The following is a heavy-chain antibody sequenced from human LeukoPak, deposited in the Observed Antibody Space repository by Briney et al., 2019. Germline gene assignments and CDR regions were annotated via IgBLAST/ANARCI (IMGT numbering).Heavy chain of an antibody. CDR1: GFTFSDSW. J-gene: IGHJ6*02. D-gene: IGHD3-16*01. V-gene: IGHV3-7*01. CDR3: ATYTHWVAGDV. CDR2: MNQDGSAK. Sequence: VGTLRLSCAASGFTFSDSWMSWVRQAPGKGLEWVSNMNQDGSAKDYVDSVKGRFTISRDNARNSLYLQMSSLRAEDTAVYYCATYTHWVAGDVWGQGTTVTVFS.